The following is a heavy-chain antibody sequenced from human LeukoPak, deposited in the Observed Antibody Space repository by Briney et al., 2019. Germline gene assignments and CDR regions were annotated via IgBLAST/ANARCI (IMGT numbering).Heavy chain of an antibody. CDR2: IIPIFGTA. J-gene: IGHJ4*02. V-gene: IGHV1-69*05. Sequence: SVKVSCKASGGTFSSYAISWVRQAPGQGLEWMGRIIPIFGTANYAQKFQGRVTITTDESTSAAYMELSSLRSEDTAVYYCARVRSRRDGYNWDFDYWGQGTLVTVSS. D-gene: IGHD5-24*01. CDR1: GGTFSSYA. CDR3: ARVRSRRDGYNWDFDY.